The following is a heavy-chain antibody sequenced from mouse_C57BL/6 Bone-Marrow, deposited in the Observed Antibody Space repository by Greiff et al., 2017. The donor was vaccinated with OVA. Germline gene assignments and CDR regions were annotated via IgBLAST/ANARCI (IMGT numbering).Heavy chain of an antibody. CDR3: TRGGHYYAMVY. CDR2: IRNKANNHAT. CDR1: GFTFSDAW. J-gene: IGHJ4*01. Sequence: EVQGVESGGGLVQPGGSMKLSCAASGFTFSDAWMDWVRQSPEKGLEWVAEIRNKANNHATYYAESVKGRFTISRDDSKSSVYLQMNSLRAEDTGIYYCTRGGHYYAMVYWGQGTSVTVSS. V-gene: IGHV6-6*01.